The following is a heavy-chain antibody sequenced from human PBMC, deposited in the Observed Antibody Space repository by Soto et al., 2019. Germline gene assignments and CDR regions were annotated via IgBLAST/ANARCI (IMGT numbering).Heavy chain of an antibody. CDR3: AKYRRTEAEGFTLDY. J-gene: IGHJ4*02. CDR2: IFYTGTT. D-gene: IGHD6-13*01. V-gene: IGHV4-59*01. Sequence: PSETLSLTCAVSGDSINNSYWSWIRQPPGKRLEWIGNIFYTGTTTYNPSLESRVTMSVDTSKNQFSLKLNSVDAVDTAVYYCAKYRRTEAEGFTLDYWGRGILVTVSS. CDR1: GDSINNSY.